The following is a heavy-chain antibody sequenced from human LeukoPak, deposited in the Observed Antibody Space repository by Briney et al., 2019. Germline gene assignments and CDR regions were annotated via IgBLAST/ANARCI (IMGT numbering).Heavy chain of an antibody. D-gene: IGHD6-19*01. CDR2: IYYRGTP. Sequence: SETLSLTCTVSGGSISSYYWGWIRQPPGKGLEWVGQIYYRGTPNYNPSLQSRVTISIDTSKNQISLKLNSVTAADTAVYYCAAESERWLLRSWGQGTLVTVSS. CDR3: AAESERWLLRS. V-gene: IGHV4-59*03. CDR1: GGSISSYY. J-gene: IGHJ4*02.